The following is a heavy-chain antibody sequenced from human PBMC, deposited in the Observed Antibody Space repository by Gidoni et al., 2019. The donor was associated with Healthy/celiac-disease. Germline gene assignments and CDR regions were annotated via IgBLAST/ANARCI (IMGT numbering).Heavy chain of an antibody. J-gene: IGHJ4*02. D-gene: IGHD4-17*01. Sequence: QVQLVQSGAEVKKPGSSVKVSCKASGGTFSSYTISWVRQAPGQGLEWMGRIIHILGIANYAQKFQGRVTITADKSTSTAYMELSSLRSEDTAVYYCARGVGSTTVGDYWGQGTLVTVSS. V-gene: IGHV1-69*02. CDR3: ARGVGSTTVGDY. CDR1: GGTFSSYT. CDR2: IIHILGIA.